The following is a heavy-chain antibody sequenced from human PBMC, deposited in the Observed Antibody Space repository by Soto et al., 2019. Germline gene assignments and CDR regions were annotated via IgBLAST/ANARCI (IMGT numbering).Heavy chain of an antibody. CDR1: GFTFSSYS. V-gene: IGHV3-48*02. CDR2: ISSSSSTI. Sequence: EVQLVESGGGLVQPGGSLRLSCAASGFTFSSYSMNWVRQAPGKGLEWVSYISSSSSTIYYADSVKGRLTISRDNAKNSLYLQMNSLRDEDTAVYYCARGVAYCSSTSCYTPAISYDYWGQGTLVTVSS. J-gene: IGHJ4*02. D-gene: IGHD2-2*02. CDR3: ARGVAYCSSTSCYTPAISYDY.